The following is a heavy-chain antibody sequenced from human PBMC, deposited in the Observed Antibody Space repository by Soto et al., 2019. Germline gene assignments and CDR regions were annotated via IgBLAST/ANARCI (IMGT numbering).Heavy chain of an antibody. CDR2: ISGSGGST. Sequence: EVQLLESGGGLVQPGGSLRLSCAASGFTFSSYAMRWVRQAPGKGLEWVSAISGSGGSTYYADSVKGRFTISRDNSKNTVYLQMSSLRGEDTAVYYCARGGSGSYYDYWGQGTLVTVSS. J-gene: IGHJ4*02. CDR3: ARGGSGSYYDY. CDR1: GFTFSSYA. D-gene: IGHD1-26*01. V-gene: IGHV3-23*01.